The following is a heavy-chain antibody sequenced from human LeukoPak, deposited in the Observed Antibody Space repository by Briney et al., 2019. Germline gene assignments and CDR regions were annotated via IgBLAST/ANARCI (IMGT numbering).Heavy chain of an antibody. J-gene: IGHJ5*02. Sequence: PSETLSLTCTVSGGSISSHYWSWIRQPPGKGLEWIGYIYYSGSTNYNPSLKSRVTISVDTSKNQFSLKLSSVTAADTAVYYCAMRRGYSSFDPWGQGTLVTVSS. V-gene: IGHV4-59*08. CDR2: IYYSGST. CDR1: GGSISSHY. CDR3: AMRRGYSSFDP. D-gene: IGHD5-18*01.